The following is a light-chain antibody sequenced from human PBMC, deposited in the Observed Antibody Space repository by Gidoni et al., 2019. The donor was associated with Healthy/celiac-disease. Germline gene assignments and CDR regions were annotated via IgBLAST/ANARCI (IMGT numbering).Light chain of an antibody. CDR3: QQYNSYSRT. Sequence: DIQMTQSPSTRSASVGDRVTITCRASQSISSWLAWYQQKPGKAPKLLIYKASSLESWVPSRFSGSVSWTEFTLSISSLQPDDFATYYCQQYNSYSRTFXXXTKVEIK. CDR2: KAS. CDR1: QSISSW. V-gene: IGKV1-5*03. J-gene: IGKJ1*01.